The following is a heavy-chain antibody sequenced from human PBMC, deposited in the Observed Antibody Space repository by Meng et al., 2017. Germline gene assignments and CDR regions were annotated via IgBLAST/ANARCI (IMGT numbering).Heavy chain of an antibody. CDR1: GGTFSSYA. CDR3: ASLHCSGGSCYPPFDY. CDR2: IIPIFGTA. V-gene: IGHV1-69*12. Sequence: QVNLVESGTEVKKAGSSAKVSCKASGGTFSSYAISWVRQAPGQGLEWMGGIIPIFGTANYAQKFQGRVTITADESTSTAYMELSSLRSEDTAVYYCASLHCSGGSCYPPFDYWGQGTLVTVSS. D-gene: IGHD2-15*01. J-gene: IGHJ4*02.